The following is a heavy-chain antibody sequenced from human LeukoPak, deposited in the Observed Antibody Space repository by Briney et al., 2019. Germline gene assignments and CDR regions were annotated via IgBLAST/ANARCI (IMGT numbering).Heavy chain of an antibody. CDR1: GFTFSDYY. CDR2: ISSSGSTI. V-gene: IGHV3-11*01. D-gene: IGHD2-2*02. Sequence: GGSLRLSCAASGFTFSDYYMSWIRQAPGKGLEWVSYISSSGSTIYYADSVKGRFTISRDNAKNSLYLQMNSLRAEDTAVYYCAREVVVVPAAIPTYVYDAFDIWGQGTMVTVSS. J-gene: IGHJ3*02. CDR3: AREVVVVPAAIPTYVYDAFDI.